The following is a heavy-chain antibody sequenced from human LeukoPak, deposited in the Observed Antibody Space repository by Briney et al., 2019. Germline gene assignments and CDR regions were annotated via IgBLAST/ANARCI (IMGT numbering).Heavy chain of an antibody. CDR1: GGSISSFY. D-gene: IGHD6-19*01. Sequence: PSETLSLTCTVSGGSISSFYWNWIRQPPGKGLEWIGYIYYSGSTNYNPSLKSRVTISVVKSKNQFSLKLRSVTAADTAVYYCAREAVAGFDYWGQGTLVTVSS. CDR3: AREAVAGFDY. V-gene: IGHV4-59*01. J-gene: IGHJ4*02. CDR2: IYYSGST.